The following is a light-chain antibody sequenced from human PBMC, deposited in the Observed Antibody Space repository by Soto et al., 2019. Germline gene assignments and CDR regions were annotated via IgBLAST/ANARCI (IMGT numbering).Light chain of an antibody. V-gene: IGKV1-5*03. CDR3: QHYNSYSAA. Sequence: DIQMTQSPSTLSGSVGDRVTITCLASQTISSWLAWYQQKPGKAPKLLIYKASTLKSGVPSRFSGSGSGTEFTLTISSLQTDDFAPYYCQHYNSYSAAVGKRTNVDXK. CDR1: QTISSW. CDR2: KAS. J-gene: IGKJ1*01.